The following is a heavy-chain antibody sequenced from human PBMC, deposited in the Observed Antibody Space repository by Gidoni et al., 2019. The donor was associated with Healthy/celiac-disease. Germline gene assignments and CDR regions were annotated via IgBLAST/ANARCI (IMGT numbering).Heavy chain of an antibody. CDR1: GFTVSSHY. D-gene: IGHD3-10*01. V-gene: IGHV3-53*01. CDR2: IYGGGST. J-gene: IGHJ5*02. Sequence: VQLVESGGGLIQPGGSLSLSCAASGFTVSSHYMSWVRQAPGKGLEWVSVIYGGGSTYYAASVKGRFTISRANSKNTLYLQRNSLRAEDTAVYYCARDLHGSGRGWFDPWGQGTLVTVSS. CDR3: ARDLHGSGRGWFDP.